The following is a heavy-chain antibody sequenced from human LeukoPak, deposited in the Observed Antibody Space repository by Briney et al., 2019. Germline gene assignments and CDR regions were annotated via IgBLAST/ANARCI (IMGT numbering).Heavy chain of an antibody. CDR2: INPNSGGT. D-gene: IGHD3-3*01. Sequence: ASVKVSCEASGYTFTGYYMHWVRQAPGQGLEWMGWINPNSGGTNYAQIFQGRVTMTRNTSISTAYMELSRLRSDDTAVYYCARSFALRFLEWSFDYWGQGTLVTVSS. V-gene: IGHV1-2*02. CDR3: ARSFALRFLEWSFDY. J-gene: IGHJ4*02. CDR1: GYTFTGYY.